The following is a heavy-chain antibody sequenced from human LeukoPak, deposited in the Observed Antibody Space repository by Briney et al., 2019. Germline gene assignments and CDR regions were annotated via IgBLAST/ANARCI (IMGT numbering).Heavy chain of an antibody. V-gene: IGHV3-21*01. Sequence: GGSLRLSCAASGFTFSSYSMNWVRQAPGKGLEWVSSISSSSSYIYYADSVKGRFTISRDNAKNSLYLQMNSLRAEDTAVYYCARDSYTYYHDSSGYSDFDYWGQGTLVTVSS. J-gene: IGHJ4*02. CDR1: GFTFSSYS. CDR2: ISSSSSYI. CDR3: ARDSYTYYHDSSGYSDFDY. D-gene: IGHD3-22*01.